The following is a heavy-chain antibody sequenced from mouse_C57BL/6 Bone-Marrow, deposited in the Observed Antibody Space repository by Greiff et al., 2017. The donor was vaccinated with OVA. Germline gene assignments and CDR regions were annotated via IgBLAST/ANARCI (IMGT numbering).Heavy chain of an antibody. V-gene: IGHV5-4*01. Sequence: EVQVVESGGGLVKPGGSLKLSCAASGFTFSSYAMSWVRQTPEKRLEWVATISDGGSYTYYPDNVKGRFTISRDNAKNNLYLQMSHLKSEDTAMYYCARGYHYYGSSFYARDYWGQGTSVTVSS. CDR2: ISDGGSYT. J-gene: IGHJ4*01. CDR3: ARGYHYYGSSFYARDY. D-gene: IGHD1-1*01. CDR1: GFTFSSYA.